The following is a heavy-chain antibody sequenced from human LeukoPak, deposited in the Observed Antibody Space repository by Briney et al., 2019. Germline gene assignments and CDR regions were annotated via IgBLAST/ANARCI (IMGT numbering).Heavy chain of an antibody. J-gene: IGHJ5*02. Sequence: AGGSLRLSCAASGFTFNVYSMNWVRLAPGKGLEWVSFISSDGRDIFYSDSVSGRFTISRDNAKNSLSLQMTSLRVEDTAIYYCAKDAGPYYDSPGYYYPWGQGTLVTVSS. CDR1: GFTFNVYS. CDR2: ISSDGRDI. V-gene: IGHV3-21*01. CDR3: AKDAGPYYDSPGYYYP. D-gene: IGHD3-22*01.